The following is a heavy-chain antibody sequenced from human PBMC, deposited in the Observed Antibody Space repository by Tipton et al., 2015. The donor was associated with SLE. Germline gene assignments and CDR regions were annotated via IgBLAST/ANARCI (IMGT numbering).Heavy chain of an antibody. CDR2: IRYDGSNK. V-gene: IGHV3-30*02. CDR1: GFTFSSYG. D-gene: IGHD3-22*01. J-gene: IGHJ4*02. Sequence: SLRLSCAASGFTFSSYGMHWVRQAPGKGLEWVAFIRYDGSNKYYADSVKGRFTISRDNSKNTLYLQMNSLRAEDTAVYYCARDRSYYDSSGYNYWGQGTLVTVSS. CDR3: ARDRSYYDSSGYNY.